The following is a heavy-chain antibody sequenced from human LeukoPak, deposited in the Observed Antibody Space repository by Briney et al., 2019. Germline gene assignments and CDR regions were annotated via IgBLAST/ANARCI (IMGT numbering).Heavy chain of an antibody. D-gene: IGHD3-22*01. CDR1: GGTFSSYA. Sequence: ASVKVTCKASGGTFSSYAISWVRQAPGQGLEWMGGIIPIFGTANYAQKFQGRVTITADKSTSTAYMELSSLRSEDTAVYYCARGDRSSVVVIQGAFDIWGQGTMVTVSS. CDR2: IIPIFGTA. CDR3: ARGDRSSVVVIQGAFDI. V-gene: IGHV1-69*06. J-gene: IGHJ3*02.